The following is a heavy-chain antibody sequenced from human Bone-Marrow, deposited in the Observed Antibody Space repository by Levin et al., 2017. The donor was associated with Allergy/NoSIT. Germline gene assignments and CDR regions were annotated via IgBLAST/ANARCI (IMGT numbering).Heavy chain of an antibody. V-gene: IGHV3-23*01. CDR1: GFTLSSSA. CDR3: AKRAQLWDTSPCI. J-gene: IGHJ4*02. CDR2: ISSTDGRT. D-gene: IGHD5-18*01. Sequence: PGGSLRLSCAASGFTLSSSAMSWVRQAPGEGLEWVSYISSTDGRTYYADSVKGRFTISRDNSKNTPYLQMNSLKAEDSAIYYCAKRAQLWDTSPCIWGQGTLVTVSS.